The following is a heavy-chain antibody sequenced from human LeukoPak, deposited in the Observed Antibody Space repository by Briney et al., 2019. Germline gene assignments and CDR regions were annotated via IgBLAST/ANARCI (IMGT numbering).Heavy chain of an antibody. Sequence: GGSLRLSCAASGFTFSSYAMHWARQAPGKGLEYVSVISSNGGSTYYANSVKGRFTISRDNSKNTLYLQMGSLRAEDMAVYYCARGGPFQWELLVYWGQGTLVTVSS. CDR3: ARGGPFQWELLVY. CDR2: ISSNGGST. V-gene: IGHV3-64*01. CDR1: GFTFSSYA. D-gene: IGHD1-26*01. J-gene: IGHJ4*02.